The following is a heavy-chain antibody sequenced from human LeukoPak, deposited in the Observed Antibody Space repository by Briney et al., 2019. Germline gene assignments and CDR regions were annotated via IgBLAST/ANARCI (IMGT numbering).Heavy chain of an antibody. CDR3: ARFPRFGEYQLLSSYYGMDV. V-gene: IGHV4-34*01. J-gene: IGHJ6*02. CDR2: INHSGRT. D-gene: IGHD2-2*01. CDR1: GGSFSGYY. Sequence: PSETLSLTCAVYGGSFSGYYWSWIRQPPGKGLEWIGEINHSGRTNYNPSLKSRVTISVDTSKNQFSLKLSSVTAADTAVYYCARFPRFGEYQLLSSYYGMDVWGQGTTVTVSS.